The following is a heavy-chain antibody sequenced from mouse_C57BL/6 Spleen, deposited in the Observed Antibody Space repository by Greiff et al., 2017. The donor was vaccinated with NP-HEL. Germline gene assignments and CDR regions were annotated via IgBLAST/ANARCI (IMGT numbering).Heavy chain of an antibody. CDR3: ARVYDYYYFDY. CDR2: IDPSDSET. D-gene: IGHD2-4*01. V-gene: IGHV1-52*01. Sequence: QVQLQQSGAELVRPGSSVKLSCKASGYTFTSYWMHWVKQRPIQGLEWIGNIDPSDSETHYNQKFKDKATLTVDKSSSTAYMQLSSLTSEDSAVYYCARVYDYYYFDYWGQGTTLTVSS. CDR1: GYTFTSYW. J-gene: IGHJ2*01.